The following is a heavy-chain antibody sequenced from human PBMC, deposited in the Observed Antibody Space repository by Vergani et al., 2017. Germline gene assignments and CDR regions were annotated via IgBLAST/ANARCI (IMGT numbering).Heavy chain of an antibody. CDR1: GFTFSSYA. J-gene: IGHJ5*02. CDR3: AKGSMSSCWGT. CDR2: ISGSGGTT. D-gene: IGHD6-19*01. V-gene: IGHV3-23*01. Sequence: EVQLLESGGGLVQPGGSLRLSCAASGFTFSSYAMSWVRQAPGKGLDWVSVISGSGGTTDYADSVKGRFTISRDNSKNTLYLQMNSLRAEDTAVYYCAKGSMSSCWGTWGQGTLVTVSS.